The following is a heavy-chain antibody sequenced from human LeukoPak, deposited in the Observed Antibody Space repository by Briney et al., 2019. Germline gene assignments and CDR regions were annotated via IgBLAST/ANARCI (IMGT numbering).Heavy chain of an antibody. V-gene: IGHV4-39*07. CDR2: IYYSGST. D-gene: IGHD6-19*01. CDR3: ARAFPPIAVAPHYYYMDV. Sequence: SETLSLTCTVSGGSISSSSYYWGWIRQPPGKGLEWIGSIYYSGSTYYNPSPKSRVTISVDTSKNQFSLKLSSVTAADTAVYYCARAFPPIAVAPHYYYMDVWGKGTTVTVSS. J-gene: IGHJ6*03. CDR1: GGSISSSSYY.